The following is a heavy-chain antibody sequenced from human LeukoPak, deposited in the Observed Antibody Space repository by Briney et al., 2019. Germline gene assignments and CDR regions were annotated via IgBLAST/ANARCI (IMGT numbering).Heavy chain of an antibody. D-gene: IGHD2-21*02. J-gene: IGHJ6*02. CDR1: GFTVSSNY. CDR2: IYSGGST. Sequence: GGSLRLSCAASGFTVSSNYMSWVRQAPGKGLEWVSVIYSGGSTYYADSVKGRFTISRDNSKNTLYLQMNSLSAEDTAVYYCARDELVTATNYYYYYGMDVWGQGTTVTVSS. V-gene: IGHV3-53*01. CDR3: ARDELVTATNYYYYYGMDV.